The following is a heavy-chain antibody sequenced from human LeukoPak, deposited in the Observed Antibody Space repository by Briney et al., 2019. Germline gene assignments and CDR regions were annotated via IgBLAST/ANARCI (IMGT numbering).Heavy chain of an antibody. V-gene: IGHV3-23*01. Sequence: PGGSLRLSCAASGFSISSSAMSWVRQAPGKGLKWVSAISGSGGNTFYADSVKGRFTISRDNSKNTLYLQMNSLRAEDTAVYYCVASRGVTRAKTEYWGQGTLVTVSS. J-gene: IGHJ4*02. CDR1: GFSISSSA. CDR3: VASRGVTRAKTEY. CDR2: ISGSGGNT. D-gene: IGHD3-10*01.